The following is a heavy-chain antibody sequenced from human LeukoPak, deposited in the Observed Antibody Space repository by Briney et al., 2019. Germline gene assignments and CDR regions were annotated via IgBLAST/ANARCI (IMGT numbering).Heavy chain of an antibody. CDR2: LYSDGNT. Sequence: GGSLRLSCAASGVSVTGNYWHWVRQAPGRAPEWVALLYSDGNTRYAASVTGRFTFSRDVAKSTLFLQMVNLRAEDTAQYYCVYGDYPHTNWGQGTLVTVSS. CDR1: GVSVTGNY. J-gene: IGHJ4*02. V-gene: IGHV3-66*01. CDR3: VYGDYPHTN. D-gene: IGHD4-17*01.